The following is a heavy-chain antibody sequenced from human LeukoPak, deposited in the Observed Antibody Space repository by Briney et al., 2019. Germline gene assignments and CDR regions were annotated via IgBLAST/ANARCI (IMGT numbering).Heavy chain of an antibody. CDR1: GGSLTSSTYY. D-gene: IGHD2-21*02. V-gene: IGHV4-39*02. CDR2: FYYDGRT. CDR3: ARRSGDWAVNWFDP. Sequence: SETLSLTFTVSGGSLTSSTYYWAWFRQPPGRGLEWIGNFYYDGRTYYSPSLKSRVTISGDTSKNHFSLKLTSVTAADTAVYYCARRSGDWAVNWFDPWGQGTLVTVSS. J-gene: IGHJ5*02.